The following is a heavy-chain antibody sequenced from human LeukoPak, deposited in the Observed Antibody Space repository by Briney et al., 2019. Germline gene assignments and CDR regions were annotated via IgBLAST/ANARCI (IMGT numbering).Heavy chain of an antibody. CDR3: AGDPIRLAADDAFDI. CDR1: GFTFDDYG. Sequence: GGSLRLSCAASGFTFDDYGMIWVRQAPGKGLEWVSGINWNGGSTGYADSVKGRFTISRDNAKNSLYLQMNSLRAEDTALYYCAGDPIRLAADDAFDIWGQGTMVTVSS. D-gene: IGHD6-13*01. CDR2: INWNGGST. V-gene: IGHV3-20*04. J-gene: IGHJ3*02.